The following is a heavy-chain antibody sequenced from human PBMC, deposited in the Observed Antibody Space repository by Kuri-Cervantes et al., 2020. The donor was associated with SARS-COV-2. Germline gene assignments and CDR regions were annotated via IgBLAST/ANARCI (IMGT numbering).Heavy chain of an antibody. CDR2: IYYSGST. CDR3: ARYFVDYVGFDY. D-gene: IGHD4-17*01. J-gene: IGHJ4*02. V-gene: IGHV4-39*07. Sequence: GSLRLSCTVSGGSISSSSYYWGWIRQPPGKGLEWIGSIYYSGSTYYNPSPKSRVTISVDTSKNQFSLKLSSVTAADTAVYYCARYFVDYVGFDYWGQGTLVTVSS. CDR1: GGSISSSSYY.